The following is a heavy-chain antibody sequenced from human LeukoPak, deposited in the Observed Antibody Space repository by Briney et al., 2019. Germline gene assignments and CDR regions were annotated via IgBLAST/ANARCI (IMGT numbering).Heavy chain of an antibody. J-gene: IGHJ4*02. CDR3: TTDSRATTATLDY. Sequence: GGSLRLSCAASGFTFSNAWRSWVRQAPGKGLEWVGRIKSKTDGGTTDYAAPVKGRFTISRDDSKNTLYLQMNSLKTEDTAVYYCTTDSRATTATLDYWGQGTLVTVSS. D-gene: IGHD1-26*01. V-gene: IGHV3-15*01. CDR1: GFTFSNAW. CDR2: IKSKTDGGTT.